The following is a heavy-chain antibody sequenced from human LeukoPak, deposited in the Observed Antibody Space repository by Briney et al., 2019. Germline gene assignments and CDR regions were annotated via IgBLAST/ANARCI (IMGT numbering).Heavy chain of an antibody. Sequence: GASVKVSCKASGYTFTSYGISWVRQAPGQGLEWMGWISAYNGNTNYAQKLQGRVTMTTDTSTSTAYMELRSLRSEDTAVYYCARESENYYDSSGYYAFDIWGQGTMVTVSS. CDR2: ISAYNGNT. V-gene: IGHV1-18*01. CDR1: GYTFTSYG. CDR3: ARESENYYDSSGYYAFDI. D-gene: IGHD3-22*01. J-gene: IGHJ3*02.